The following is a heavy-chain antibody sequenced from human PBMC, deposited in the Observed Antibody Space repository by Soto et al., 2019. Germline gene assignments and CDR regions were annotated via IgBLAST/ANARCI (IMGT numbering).Heavy chain of an antibody. J-gene: IGHJ6*02. Sequence: QVQLVESGAEVKKPGSSVKVSCKASGGTFSSYAISWVRQAPGQGLEWMGGIIPIFGTTNYAQKFQGRVTITADESTSTAYMELSSLRSEDTAVYYCARAEYSSGWYGGPYGMDVWGQGTTVTVSS. D-gene: IGHD6-19*01. CDR3: ARAEYSSGWYGGPYGMDV. V-gene: IGHV1-69*01. CDR2: IIPIFGTT. CDR1: GGTFSSYA.